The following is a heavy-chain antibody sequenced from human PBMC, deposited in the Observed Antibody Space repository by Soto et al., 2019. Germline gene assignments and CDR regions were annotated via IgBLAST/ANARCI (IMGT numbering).Heavy chain of an antibody. J-gene: IGHJ1*01. CDR2: IKQDGSEK. D-gene: IGHD2-2*01. CDR1: GFTFSSYW. CDR3: AAEGRGYCSSSSCPGI. V-gene: IGHV3-7*01. Sequence: EVQLVESGGGLVQPGGSLRLSCAASGFTFSSYWMSWVRQAPGKGLEWVANIKQDGSEKYYVDSVKGRFTISRDNAKNSLYLQVRALKADDTAVYYCAAEGRGYCSSSSCPGIWGQGTLVTVSS.